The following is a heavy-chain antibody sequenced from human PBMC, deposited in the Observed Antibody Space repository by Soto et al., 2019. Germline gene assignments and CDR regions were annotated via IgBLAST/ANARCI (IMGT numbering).Heavy chain of an antibody. V-gene: IGHV1-46*01. CDR3: ARDPVPSDAGPVRYPADI. CDR2: INPNGGST. CDR1: GYTFTTYY. D-gene: IGHD2-2*02. J-gene: IGHJ3*02. Sequence: QVRLVQSGADMKKPGASVTVSCRASGYTFTTYYLHWLRQAPGQGLDWMVIINPNGGSTTYSHHFQGRLTLTRDTSATTVYMELTGLTFADTAVYFCARDPVPSDAGPVRYPADIWGQGTLVTISS.